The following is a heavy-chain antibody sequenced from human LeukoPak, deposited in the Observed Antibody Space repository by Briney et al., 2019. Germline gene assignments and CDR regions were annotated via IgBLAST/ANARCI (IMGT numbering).Heavy chain of an antibody. CDR1: GFIFSNYA. Sequence: GGSLRLSCAASGFIFSNYAMYWVRQAPGKGLEWVSAISGRSDNTYYADSVKGRFTLSRDSSKNTLYLQMNSLRADDTAVYYCAKWGDYDVLTGYYVSDFWGQGTLVTVSS. D-gene: IGHD3-9*01. J-gene: IGHJ4*02. CDR3: AKWGDYDVLTGYYVSDF. CDR2: ISGRSDNT. V-gene: IGHV3-23*01.